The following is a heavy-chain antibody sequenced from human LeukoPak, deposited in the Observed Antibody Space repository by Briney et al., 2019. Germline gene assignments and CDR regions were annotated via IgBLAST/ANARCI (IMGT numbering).Heavy chain of an antibody. J-gene: IGHJ4*02. CDR2: ISSSSSSTI. CDR1: GFTFSSYS. CDR3: ARDGKPVDY. D-gene: IGHD1-14*01. V-gene: IGHV3-48*04. Sequence: PGGSLRLSCAASGFTFSSYSMNWVRQTPGKGLEWVSHISSSSSSTIYYADSVKGRFTISRDNAKNSLYLQMNSLRAEDTAVYYCARDGKPVDYWGQGTLVTVSS.